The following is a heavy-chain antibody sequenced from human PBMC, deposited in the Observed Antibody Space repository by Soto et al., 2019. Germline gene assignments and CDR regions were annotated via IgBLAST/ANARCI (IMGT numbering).Heavy chain of an antibody. CDR1: GGSISSGDYY. V-gene: IGHV4-30-4*01. CDR2: IYYSGST. CDR3: ARGLGLRYFDWLSHFDY. Sequence: SETLSLTCTVSGGSISSGDYYWSWLRQPPGKGLEWIGYIYYSGSTYYNPSLKSRVTISVDTSKNQFSLKLSSVTAADTAVYYCARGLGLRYFDWLSHFDYWGQGTLVTV. J-gene: IGHJ4*02. D-gene: IGHD3-9*01.